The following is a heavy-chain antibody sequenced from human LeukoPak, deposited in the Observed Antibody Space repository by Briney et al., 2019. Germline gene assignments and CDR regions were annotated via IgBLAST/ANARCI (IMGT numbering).Heavy chain of an antibody. J-gene: IGHJ5*02. CDR3: ARDRIVVVPAAINWFDP. D-gene: IGHD2-2*01. V-gene: IGHV1-2*02. Sequence: GASVKVSCKASGYTFTGYYMHWVRQAPGQGLEWMGWINPNSGGTNYAQKFQGRVTITADKSTSTAYMELSSLRSEDTAVYYCARDRIVVVPAAINWFDPWGQGTLVTVSS. CDR1: GYTFTGYY. CDR2: INPNSGGT.